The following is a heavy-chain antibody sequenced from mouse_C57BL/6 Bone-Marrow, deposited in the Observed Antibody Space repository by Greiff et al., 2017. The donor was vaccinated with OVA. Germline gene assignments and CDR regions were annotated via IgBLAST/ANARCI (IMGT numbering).Heavy chain of an antibody. CDR1: GFSLTSYG. D-gene: IGHD1-1*01. CDR3: ARNSRYGSSPFAY. Sequence: QVQLQQSGPGLVQPSQSLSITCTVSGFSLTSYGVHWVRQSPGKGLEWLGVIWSGGSTDYNAAFISRLSISKDNSKSQVFFKMNSLQAADTAIYDCARNSRYGSSPFAYWGQGTLVTVSA. J-gene: IGHJ3*01. CDR2: IWSGGST. V-gene: IGHV2-2*01.